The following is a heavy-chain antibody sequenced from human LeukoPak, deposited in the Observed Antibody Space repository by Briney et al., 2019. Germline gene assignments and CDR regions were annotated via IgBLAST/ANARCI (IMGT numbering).Heavy chain of an antibody. J-gene: IGHJ4*02. CDR1: GYTFTGYY. D-gene: IGHD3-10*01. CDR3: ARVGSTMVRGVIIDY. CDR2: INPNSGGT. V-gene: IGHV1-2*02. Sequence: ASVKVSCKASGYTFTGYYMHWVRQAPGQGLEWMGWINPNSGGTNYAQKFQGRVTMTRDTSISTAYMELSRLRSDDTAVYYCARVGSTMVRGVIIDYWGQGTLVTVSS.